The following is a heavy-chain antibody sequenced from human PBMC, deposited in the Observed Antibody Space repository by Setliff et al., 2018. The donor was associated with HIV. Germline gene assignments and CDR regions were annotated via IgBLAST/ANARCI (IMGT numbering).Heavy chain of an antibody. Sequence: SETLSLTCTLAGGSISRSNYVWGWIRQPPGKRLEWLGSIYSSGSTSYNPSLSSRLTISVDTSKSHVSLRLSSVTAADTGVYYCARHRDPPGTRWIFYYYYMDLWGEGTTVTVSS. D-gene: IGHD5-12*01. J-gene: IGHJ6*03. CDR2: IYSSGST. V-gene: IGHV4-39*01. CDR1: GGSISRSNYV. CDR3: ARHRDPPGTRWIFYYYYMDL.